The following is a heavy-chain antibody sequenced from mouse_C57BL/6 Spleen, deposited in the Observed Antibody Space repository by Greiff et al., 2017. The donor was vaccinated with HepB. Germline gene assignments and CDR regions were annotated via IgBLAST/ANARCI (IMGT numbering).Heavy chain of an antibody. J-gene: IGHJ4*01. CDR3: ARALLGYYAMDY. Sequence: VQLQQSGAELARPGASVKMSCKASGYTFTSYTMHWVKQRPGQGLEWIGYINPSSGYTKYNQKFKDKATLTADKSSSTAYMQLSSLTSEDSAVYYCARALLGYYAMDYWGQGTSVTVSS. D-gene: IGHD4-1*01. CDR2: INPSSGYT. CDR1: GYTFTSYT. V-gene: IGHV1-4*01.